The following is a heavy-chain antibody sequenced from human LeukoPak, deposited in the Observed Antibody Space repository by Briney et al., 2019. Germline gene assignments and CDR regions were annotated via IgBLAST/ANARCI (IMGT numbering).Heavy chain of an antibody. D-gene: IGHD5-18*01. CDR2: ISAYNGNT. CDR1: GYTFTSYG. Sequence: ASVKVSCKASGYTFTSYGISWVRQAPGQGLEWMGWISAYNGNTNYAQKLQGRVTMTTDTSTSTAYMELRSLRSDDTAVYYCARGTATWIQLRLLSFDYWGQGTLATVSS. CDR3: ARGTATWIQLRLLSFDY. J-gene: IGHJ4*02. V-gene: IGHV1-18*01.